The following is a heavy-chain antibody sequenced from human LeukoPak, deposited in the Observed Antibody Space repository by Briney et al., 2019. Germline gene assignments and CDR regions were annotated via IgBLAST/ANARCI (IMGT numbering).Heavy chain of an antibody. CDR1: GFIFSNYY. J-gene: IGHJ4*02. CDR3: ARDSSGPAF. CDR2: IYSGSGT. Sequence: GGSLRLSCAASGFIFSNYYMSWVRQAPGKGLEWVSVIYSGSGTFYSDSVKGRFTISRDYSKNTLYLQMNSLRADDTAVYYCARDSSGPAFWGQGTPVTVSS. D-gene: IGHD6-19*01. V-gene: IGHV3-53*01.